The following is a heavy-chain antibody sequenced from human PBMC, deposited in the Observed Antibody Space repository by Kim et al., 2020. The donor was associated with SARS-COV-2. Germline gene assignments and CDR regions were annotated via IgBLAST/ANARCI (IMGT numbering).Heavy chain of an antibody. V-gene: IGHV4-34*01. J-gene: IGHJ6*01. CDR1: GGSFSGYY. CDR2: INHSGST. D-gene: IGHD2-21*02. CDR3: ARVVVVTAILGGYYYYGM. Sequence: SETLSLTCAVYGGSFSGYYWSWIRQPPGKGLEWIGEINHSGSTNYNPSLKSRVTISVDTSKNQFSLKLSSVTAADTAVYYCARVVVVTAILGGYYYYGM.